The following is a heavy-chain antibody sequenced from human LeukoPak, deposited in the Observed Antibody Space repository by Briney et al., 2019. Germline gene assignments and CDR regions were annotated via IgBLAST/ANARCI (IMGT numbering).Heavy chain of an antibody. D-gene: IGHD3-10*01. J-gene: IGHJ6*04. CDR3: ASFPLGNMVRGVKGV. V-gene: IGHV3-7*01. CDR1: GFTFSSYG. Sequence: GGSLRLSCAASGFTFSSYGMSWVRQAPGKGLEWVANIKQDGSEKYYVDSVKGRFTISRDNAKNSLYLQMNSLRAEDTAVYYCASFPLGNMVRGVKGVWGKGTTVTISS. CDR2: IKQDGSEK.